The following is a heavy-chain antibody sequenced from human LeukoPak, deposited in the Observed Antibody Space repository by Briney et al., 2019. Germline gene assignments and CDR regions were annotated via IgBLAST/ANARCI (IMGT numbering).Heavy chain of an antibody. J-gene: IGHJ3*02. D-gene: IGHD1-26*01. Sequence: GGSLRLSCAASGFTVSSDYMSWVRQAPGKGLEWVSIIYSGGDTYYADSVKGRFTISRDNAKNSLYLQMNSLRAEDTAVYYCARQVGATRGNDAFDIWGQGTMVTVSS. CDR1: GFTVSSDY. CDR2: IYSGGDT. V-gene: IGHV3-66*04. CDR3: ARQVGATRGNDAFDI.